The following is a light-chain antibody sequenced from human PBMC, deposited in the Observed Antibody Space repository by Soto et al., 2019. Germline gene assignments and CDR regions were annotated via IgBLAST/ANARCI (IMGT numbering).Light chain of an antibody. V-gene: IGKV1-39*01. CDR3: QQSYSFPYT. CDR1: QSISSY. CDR2: AAS. J-gene: IGKJ2*01. Sequence: DIQMTQSPSSLSASVGDRVTISCRASQSISSYLNWYQQKPGNAPKLLIYAASSLQSGVPSRFSGSGSGTDFTLTISSLQPEDFATYFCQQSYSFPYTFGQGTKLEIK.